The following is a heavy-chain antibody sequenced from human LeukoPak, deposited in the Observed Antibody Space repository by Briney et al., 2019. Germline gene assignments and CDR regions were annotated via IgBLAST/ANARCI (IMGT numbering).Heavy chain of an antibody. Sequence: SETLSLTWAVSGGSISSGGYSWSWIRQPPGKGLEWIGYIYHSGSTYYNPSLKSRVTISVDRSKNQFSLKLSSVTAADTAVYYCARAGINYYYGMDVWGQGTTVTVSS. CDR1: GGSISSGGYS. CDR2: IYHSGST. CDR3: ARAGINYYYGMDV. D-gene: IGHD3-3*02. V-gene: IGHV4-30-2*01. J-gene: IGHJ6*02.